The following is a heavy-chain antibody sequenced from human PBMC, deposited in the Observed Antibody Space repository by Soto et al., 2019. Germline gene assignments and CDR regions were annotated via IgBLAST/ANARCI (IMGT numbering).Heavy chain of an antibody. Sequence: GASVKVSCKASGYTFTSYDINWVRQATGQGLEWMGWMNPNTGNTGYAQKFQGRVTMTRDTSISTAYMELSSLRSDDTAVYYCARQWELSGYYYGMDVWGQGTTVTVSS. D-gene: IGHD1-26*01. CDR3: ARQWELSGYYYGMDV. CDR1: GYTFTSYD. V-gene: IGHV1-8*01. CDR2: MNPNTGNT. J-gene: IGHJ6*02.